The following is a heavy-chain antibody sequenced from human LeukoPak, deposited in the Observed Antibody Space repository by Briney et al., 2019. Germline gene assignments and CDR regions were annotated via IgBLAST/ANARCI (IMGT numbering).Heavy chain of an antibody. CDR1: GFSLSTSGVG. D-gene: IGHD6-19*01. Sequence: ESGPTLVKPTQTLTLTCTFSGFSLSTSGVGVGWIRQPPGKALEWLALIYWDDDKRYSPSLKSRLTITKDTSKSQVVLAMTNMDPVDTATYYCARTKPEQSLDYWGQGTLVTVSS. J-gene: IGHJ4*02. V-gene: IGHV2-5*02. CDR2: IYWDDDK. CDR3: ARTKPEQSLDY.